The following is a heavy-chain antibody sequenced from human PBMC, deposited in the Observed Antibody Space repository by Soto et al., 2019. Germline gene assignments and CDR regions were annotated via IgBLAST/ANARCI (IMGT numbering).Heavy chain of an antibody. CDR3: AKDLLGLKGYSSGWYVFDY. V-gene: IGHV3-23*01. J-gene: IGHJ4*02. D-gene: IGHD6-19*01. CDR2: ISGSGGST. Sequence: EVQLLESGGGLVQPGGSLRLSCAASGFTFSSYAMSWVRKAPGNGLEWVSAISGSGGSTYYADSVKGRFNISRDNSKNTVYLQRNSLRAEDTAVYYCAKDLLGLKGYSSGWYVFDYWGQGTLVTVSS. CDR1: GFTFSSYA.